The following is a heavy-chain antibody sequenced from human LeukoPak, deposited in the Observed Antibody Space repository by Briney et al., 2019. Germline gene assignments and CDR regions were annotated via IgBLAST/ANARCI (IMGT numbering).Heavy chain of an antibody. V-gene: IGHV4-39*02. CDR3: ARDVGGMS. CDR1: GGSISSSSYY. J-gene: IGHJ5*02. CDR2: IYYSGST. D-gene: IGHD3-16*01. Sequence: PSETLSLTCTVSGGSISSSSYYWGWIRQPPGKGLEWIGSIYYSGSTYYNPSLKSRVTISVDTSKNQFSLKLSSVTAADTAMYYCARDVGGMSWGQGTLVTVSS.